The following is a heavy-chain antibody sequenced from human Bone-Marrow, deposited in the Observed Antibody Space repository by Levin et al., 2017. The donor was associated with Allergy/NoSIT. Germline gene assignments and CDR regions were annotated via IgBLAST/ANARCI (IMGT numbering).Heavy chain of an antibody. CDR1: GFTFSSYW. CDR3: ARALILGATSGGDY. Sequence: SCAASGFTFSSYWMHWVRQAPGKGLVWVSRINSDGSNKNYADSVKGRFTISRDNANNTLYLQMNSLRARVTAVYDCARALILGATSGGDYWGPGTLFTVSS. CDR2: INSDGSNK. V-gene: IGHV3-74*01. J-gene: IGHJ4*02. D-gene: IGHD1-26*01.